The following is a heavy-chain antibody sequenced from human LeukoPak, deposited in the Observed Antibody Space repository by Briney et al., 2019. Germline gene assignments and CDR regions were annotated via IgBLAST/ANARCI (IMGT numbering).Heavy chain of an antibody. Sequence: GGSLRLSCAASGFTFSNYGMHWVRQAPGKGLEWVAIISYDGRNKYYADSVKGRFTISRDNSKNTVYLQMNSLRAEDTALYYCAREAGWLGFDDAFDIWGQGTMVTVSS. V-gene: IGHV3-30*03. D-gene: IGHD2-21*01. CDR1: GFTFSNYG. J-gene: IGHJ3*02. CDR3: AREAGWLGFDDAFDI. CDR2: ISYDGRNK.